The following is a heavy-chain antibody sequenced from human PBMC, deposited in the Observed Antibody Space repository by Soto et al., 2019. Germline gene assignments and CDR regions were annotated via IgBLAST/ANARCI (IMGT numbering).Heavy chain of an antibody. V-gene: IGHV3-53*01. CDR2: MYSGGST. Sequence: EVQLVESGGGLIQPGGSLRLSCAASGFTVSSNYMSWVRQAPGKGLEWVSVMYSGGSTYYADSVKGRFTISRDISKNTLYLQMDSLRAEDKAVYYCARGLGRGYSDRSGYFHLDYWGQGTLVTVSS. D-gene: IGHD3-22*01. CDR3: ARGLGRGYSDRSGYFHLDY. CDR1: GFTVSSNY. J-gene: IGHJ4*02.